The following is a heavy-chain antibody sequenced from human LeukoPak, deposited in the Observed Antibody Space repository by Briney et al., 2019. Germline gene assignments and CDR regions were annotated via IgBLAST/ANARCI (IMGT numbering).Heavy chain of an antibody. D-gene: IGHD2-2*01. J-gene: IGHJ3*02. Sequence: PGGSLRLSXAASGFTFSNYEMNWVRQAPGKGLEWVSYISGSGSTIYYADSVKGRFTISRDNAKNSLYLQMNSLRVEDTAVYYCARDRGYCSSTSCYGHAFDIWGQGTMVTVSS. CDR1: GFTFSNYE. V-gene: IGHV3-48*03. CDR2: ISGSGSTI. CDR3: ARDRGYCSSTSCYGHAFDI.